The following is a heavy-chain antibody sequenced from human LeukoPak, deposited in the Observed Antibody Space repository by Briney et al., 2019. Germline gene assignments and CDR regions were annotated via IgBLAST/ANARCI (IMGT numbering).Heavy chain of an antibody. J-gene: IGHJ5*02. Sequence: SETLSLTCTVSGGSTSSYYWSWIRQPAGKGLEWIGRIYTSGSTNYNPSLKSRVTMSVDTSKNQFSLKLSSVTAADTAVYYCARVGYSSGGYSGNWFDPWGQGTLVTVSS. CDR1: GGSTSSYY. CDR2: IYTSGST. CDR3: ARVGYSSGGYSGNWFDP. V-gene: IGHV4-4*07. D-gene: IGHD6-19*01.